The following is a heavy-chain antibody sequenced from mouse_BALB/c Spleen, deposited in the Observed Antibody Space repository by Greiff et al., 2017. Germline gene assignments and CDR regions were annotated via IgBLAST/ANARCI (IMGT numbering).Heavy chain of an antibody. Sequence: VQLQQSGAELVRPGSSVKISCKASGYAFSSYWMNWVKQRPGQGLEWIGQIYPGDGDTNYNGKFKGKATLTADKSSSTAYMQLSSLTSEDSAVYFCARASLTTVRPPYWYFDGWGAGTTVTVSS. J-gene: IGHJ1*01. D-gene: IGHD1-1*01. CDR2: IYPGDGDT. CDR3: ARASLTTVRPPYWYFDG. CDR1: GYAFSSYW. V-gene: IGHV1-80*01.